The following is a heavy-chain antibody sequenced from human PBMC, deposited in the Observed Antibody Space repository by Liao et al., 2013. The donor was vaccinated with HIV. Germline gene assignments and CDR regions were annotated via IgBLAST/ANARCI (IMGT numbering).Heavy chain of an antibody. CDR2: IYTSGTT. V-gene: IGHV4-61*02. CDR1: SNSIRSGSYY. CDR3: ARVAGDLDY. J-gene: IGHJ4*02. Sequence: QVQLQESGPGLVKPSQTLSLTCTVSSNSIRSGSYYWNWIRQPAGKGLEWIGHIYTSGTTNFNPSLKSRVTLSADTSNNQFSLKLNSVTAADTAVYYCARVAGDLDYWGQGALVTVSS. D-gene: IGHD3-10*01.